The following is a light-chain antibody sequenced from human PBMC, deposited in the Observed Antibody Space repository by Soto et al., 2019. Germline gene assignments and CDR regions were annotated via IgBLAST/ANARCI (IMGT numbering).Light chain of an antibody. CDR2: DAS. J-gene: IGKJ1*01. CDR3: QQYNSYWT. Sequence: DIQMTQSPSTLSASVGDRVIITCRASQSLSGWLAWYQQKPGKVPKLLIYDASSLESGVPSRFSGSGSGTEFTLTISSLQSDDFATYYCQQYNSYWTFGQGTKVDIK. V-gene: IGKV1-5*01. CDR1: QSLSGW.